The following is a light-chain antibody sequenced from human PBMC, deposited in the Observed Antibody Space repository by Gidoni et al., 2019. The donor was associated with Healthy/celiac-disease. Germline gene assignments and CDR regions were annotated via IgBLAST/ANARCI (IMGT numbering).Light chain of an antibody. Sequence: EIEMTQSPATLSVSPGERATLSCRASQSVSSDLAWYQQKPVQAPRLLIYGASTRATGIPARSSGSGSGTVFTLTISSLQSEDVAVYCCQRYNNWLTFGEGTKVEIK. CDR2: GAS. V-gene: IGKV3-15*01. CDR1: QSVSSD. CDR3: QRYNNWLT. J-gene: IGKJ4*01.